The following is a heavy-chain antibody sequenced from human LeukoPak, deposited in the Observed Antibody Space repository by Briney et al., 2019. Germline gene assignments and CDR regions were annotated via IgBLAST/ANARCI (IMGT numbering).Heavy chain of an antibody. CDR3: ARGWVGVPAAAVENFEY. Sequence: ASVKVSCKASGYTFTSYDINWVRQAPGQGLEWMGWINPNSGNTGYAQKFQGRVTMTRNTSISTAYMEMSSLRSEDTAVYYCARGWVGVPAAAVENFEYWGQGNLFTVSS. J-gene: IGHJ4*02. V-gene: IGHV1-8*01. CDR2: INPNSGNT. D-gene: IGHD2-2*01. CDR1: GYTFTSYD.